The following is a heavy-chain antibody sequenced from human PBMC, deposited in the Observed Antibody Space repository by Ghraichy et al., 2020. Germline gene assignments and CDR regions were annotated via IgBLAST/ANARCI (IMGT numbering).Heavy chain of an antibody. Sequence: GESLNISCVASGFTFSDYSMNWVRQAPGKGLEWVSYISSFNTTIYYSDSVKGRFSISRDNAKTSLFLHMTSLRAEDTALYYCVREVTSCSDTSCSAKSYFDFWGQGTRVPVSS. CDR1: GFTFSDYS. V-gene: IGHV3-48*01. CDR3: VREVTSCSDTSCSAKSYFDF. CDR2: ISSFNTTI. D-gene: IGHD2-2*01. J-gene: IGHJ4*02.